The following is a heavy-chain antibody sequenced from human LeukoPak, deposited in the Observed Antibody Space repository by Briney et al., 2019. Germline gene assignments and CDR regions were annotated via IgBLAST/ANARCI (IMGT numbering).Heavy chain of an antibody. V-gene: IGHV3-21*01. CDR1: GFTFSSYS. Sequence: GGSLRLSCAASGFTFSSYSMNWVRQAPGKGLEWVSSISSSSSYIYYADSVKGRFTISRDNAKNSLYLQMNSLRAEDTAVYYCARDTTTVTTGTNYLDYWGQGTLVTVSS. D-gene: IGHD4-17*01. J-gene: IGHJ4*02. CDR2: ISSSSSYI. CDR3: ARDTTTVTTGTNYLDY.